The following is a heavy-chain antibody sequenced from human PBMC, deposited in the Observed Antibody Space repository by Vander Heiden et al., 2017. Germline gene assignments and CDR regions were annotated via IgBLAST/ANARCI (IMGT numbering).Heavy chain of an antibody. J-gene: IGHJ4*02. CDR3: ASSGGVVVVVAATYPAY. Sequence: QVQLVQSGAEVKKPGSSVKLSCKASGGTFSSYAISWVRQAPGQGLEWMGGIIPIFGTANYAQKFQGRVTITADESTSTAYMELSSLRSEDTAVYYCASSGGVVVVVAATYPAYWGQGTLVTVSS. D-gene: IGHD2-15*01. CDR2: IIPIFGTA. V-gene: IGHV1-69*01. CDR1: GGTFSSYA.